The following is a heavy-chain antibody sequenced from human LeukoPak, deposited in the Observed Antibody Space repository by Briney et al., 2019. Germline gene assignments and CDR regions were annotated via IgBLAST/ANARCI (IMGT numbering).Heavy chain of an antibody. CDR2: ISGSGEKT. Sequence: GGSLRLSCAASGFTFSRYAMSWVRQAPAKGLEWVSVISGSGEKTHYADSVKGRFTISRDNSKNTLYLQMNSLRAEDTAVYYCARDLRGYSGYDSDFWGQGTLVTVSS. D-gene: IGHD5-12*01. J-gene: IGHJ4*02. CDR1: GFTFSRYA. CDR3: ARDLRGYSGYDSDF. V-gene: IGHV3-23*01.